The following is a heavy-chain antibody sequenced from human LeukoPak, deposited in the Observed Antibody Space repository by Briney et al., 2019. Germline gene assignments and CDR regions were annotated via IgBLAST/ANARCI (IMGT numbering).Heavy chain of an antibody. CDR2: INHSGST. CDR3: ARDFGSSGPPEPYYFDY. V-gene: IGHV4-34*01. Sequence: SETLSLTCAVYGGSFSGYYWSWIRQPPGKGLEWIGEINHSGSTNYNPSLKSRVTMSVDTSKNQFSLKLSSVTAADTAVYYCARDFGSSGPPEPYYFDYWGQGTLVTVSS. J-gene: IGHJ4*02. D-gene: IGHD6-19*01. CDR1: GGSFSGYY.